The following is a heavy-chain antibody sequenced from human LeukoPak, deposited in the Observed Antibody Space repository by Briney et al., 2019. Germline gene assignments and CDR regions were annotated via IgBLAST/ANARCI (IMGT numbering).Heavy chain of an antibody. CDR1: GNYW. CDR2: INSDGSWT. CDR3: ARDNWNDDRGMDV. J-gene: IGHJ6*02. V-gene: IGHV3-74*01. Sequence: PGGSLRLSCAASGNYWMHWVRQAPGKGLVWVSHINSDGSWTSYADSVKGRFTISKDNAKNTVYLQMNSLRAEDTAVYYCARDNWNDDRGMDVWGQGTTVTVSS. D-gene: IGHD1-20*01.